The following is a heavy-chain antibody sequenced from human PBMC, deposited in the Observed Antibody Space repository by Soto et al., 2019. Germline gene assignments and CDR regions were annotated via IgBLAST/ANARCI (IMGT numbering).Heavy chain of an antibody. D-gene: IGHD6-19*01. CDR3: AIGPRMWLAGGGY. Sequence: SETLSLTCAVYGGSFSGYYWSWIRQPPGKGLEWLGEINHSGITDYNPSLKSRITISIDTSKKQFSLKLNSVTAADTAVYYCAIGPRMWLAGGGYWGQGTQVTVTS. V-gene: IGHV4-34*01. CDR1: GGSFSGYY. CDR2: INHSGIT. J-gene: IGHJ4*02.